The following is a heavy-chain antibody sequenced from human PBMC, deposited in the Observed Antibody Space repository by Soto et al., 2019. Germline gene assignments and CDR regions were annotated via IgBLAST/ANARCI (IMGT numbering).Heavy chain of an antibody. D-gene: IGHD3-22*01. J-gene: IGHJ5*02. CDR1: GGSISNYY. CDR2: IHNTGST. V-gene: IGHV4-59*01. CDR3: ARFYDSSGSNWFDP. Sequence: PSETLSLTCTVSGGSISNYYCNWIRQPPGKGLEWIGYIHNTGSTNYNPSLTSRVTMSLDTSKNQFSLKLSSVTAADTAVYYCARFYDSSGSNWFDPWGQGTLVTVPQ.